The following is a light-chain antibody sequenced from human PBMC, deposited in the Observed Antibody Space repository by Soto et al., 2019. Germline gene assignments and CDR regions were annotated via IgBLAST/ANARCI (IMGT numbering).Light chain of an antibody. CDR3: QQYGSSPLT. Sequence: EFVLTQSPGTLSLSKGERATLSCRASQTVRNNYLAWYQQKPGQAPRLLIYGASSRATGIPDRFSGSGSGTDFTLTISRLEPEDFAVYYCQQYGSSPLTFGGGTKVDIK. J-gene: IGKJ4*01. V-gene: IGKV3-20*01. CDR1: QTVRNNY. CDR2: GAS.